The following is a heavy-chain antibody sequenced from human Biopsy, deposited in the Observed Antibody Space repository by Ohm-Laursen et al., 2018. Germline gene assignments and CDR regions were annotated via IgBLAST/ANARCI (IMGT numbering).Heavy chain of an antibody. Sequence: SLRLSCTASGFTFADYTMHWVRQIPGKGLEWVSLISWDGSRTYYADSVRGRFTISRDNVKNCLYLQMNSLRTQDTALYYCARDGGVSYFGLDVWGLGTTATVSS. CDR3: ARDGGVSYFGLDV. D-gene: IGHD3-16*01. CDR1: GFTFADYT. CDR2: ISWDGSRT. V-gene: IGHV3-43*01. J-gene: IGHJ6*02.